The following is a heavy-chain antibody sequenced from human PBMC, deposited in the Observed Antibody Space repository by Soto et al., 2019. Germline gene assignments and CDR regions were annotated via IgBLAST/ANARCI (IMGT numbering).Heavy chain of an antibody. J-gene: IGHJ4*02. Sequence: QVQLHQWGAGLLKPSETLSLTCSVYGGSFSGYHWSWVRQPPGKGLEWIGEINHSGSTYYDPSLKSRITVSVDTSKNQFSMKMTSVTAADTAVYYCARGPWYSGGSCYSIAGLGYWGQGTLVTVSS. CDR1: GGSFSGYH. CDR2: INHSGST. CDR3: ARGPWYSGGSCYSIAGLGY. V-gene: IGHV4-34*01. D-gene: IGHD2-21*02.